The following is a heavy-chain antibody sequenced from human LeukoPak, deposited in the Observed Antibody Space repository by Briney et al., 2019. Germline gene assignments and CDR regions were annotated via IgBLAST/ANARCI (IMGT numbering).Heavy chain of an antibody. CDR3: AGHPNFLNWFDP. D-gene: IGHD1-7*01. CDR2: IYYSGST. CDR1: GGSISSYY. J-gene: IGHJ5*02. V-gene: IGHV4-59*01. Sequence: KPSETLSLTCTVSGGSISSYYWSWIRQPPGKGLEWVGYIYYSGSTNYNPSLKSRVTISLATSKNQFSLKLSSVTAADTAVYYCAGHPNFLNWFDPWGQGTLVTVSS.